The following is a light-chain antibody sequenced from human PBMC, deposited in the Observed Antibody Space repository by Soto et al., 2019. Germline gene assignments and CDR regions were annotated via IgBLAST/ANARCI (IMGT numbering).Light chain of an antibody. CDR3: LQKYFYPFT. Sequence: SPASLSAPVLYRATITSRSSQGIRNDLDWFQQKPGKAPKLLIYAASNLQSGVPARFSGSGSGTDFTLTISSLQPEDFATYYCLQKYFYPFTFGPGTKVDI. V-gene: IGKV1-6*01. J-gene: IGKJ3*01. CDR1: QGIRND. CDR2: AAS.